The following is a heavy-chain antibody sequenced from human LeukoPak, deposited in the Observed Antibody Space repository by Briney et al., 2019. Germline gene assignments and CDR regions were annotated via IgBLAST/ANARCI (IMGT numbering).Heavy chain of an antibody. CDR3: ARGFGDWGLSWFDP. V-gene: IGHV4-59*01. Sequence: PSETLSLTCTVSGGSIFSYYWSWIRQPPGKGLEWIGYIYYSGSAKYNPSLKSRVTISVDTSKNQFSLKLTSVTAADTAVYYCARGFGDWGLSWFDPWGQGTLVTVSS. CDR2: IYYSGSA. J-gene: IGHJ5*02. CDR1: GGSIFSYY. D-gene: IGHD3-10*01.